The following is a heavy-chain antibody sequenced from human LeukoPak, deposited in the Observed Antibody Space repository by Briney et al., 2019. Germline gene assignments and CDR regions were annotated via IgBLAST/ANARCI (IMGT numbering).Heavy chain of an antibody. D-gene: IGHD3-10*01. V-gene: IGHV4-39*01. J-gene: IGHJ4*02. CDR3: ARQYGSGSAYTPVVDL. CDR1: GGSISSHYY. CDR2: IYYSGST. Sequence: SETLSLTCTVSGGSISSHYYWIWIRQPPGKGLEWIGSIYYSGSTYYNPSLKSRVTISVDTSKNQFSLKLSSLTAAETAVHYCARQYGSGSAYTPVVDLWGQGTLVTVSS.